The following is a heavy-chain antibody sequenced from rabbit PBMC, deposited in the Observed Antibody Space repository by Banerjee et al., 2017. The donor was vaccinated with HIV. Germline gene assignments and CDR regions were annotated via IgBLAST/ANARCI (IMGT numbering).Heavy chain of an antibody. CDR2: IDPVFRST. Sequence: QSLEESGGDLVKPGASLTLTCTASGFSFCSSYYMCWVRQAPGKGLEWIGYIDPVFRSTYYASWVNGRFTISSHNAQNTLYLQLNSLTAADTATYFCVSYDDYGDRNLWGQGTLVTVS. J-gene: IGHJ4*01. D-gene: IGHD2-1*01. CDR1: GFSFCSSYY. CDR3: VSYDDYGDRNL. V-gene: IGHV1S40*01.